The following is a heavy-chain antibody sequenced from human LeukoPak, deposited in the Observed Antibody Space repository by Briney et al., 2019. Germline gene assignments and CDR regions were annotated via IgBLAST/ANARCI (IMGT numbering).Heavy chain of an antibody. D-gene: IGHD3-10*01. V-gene: IGHV4-4*02. J-gene: IGHJ4*02. CDR3: ARLLSNYGSGSYYYDY. CDR2: IYHSGST. CDR1: GVSISSSNW. Sequence: SETLSLTCGVSGVSISSSNWWSWVRQPPGKGLERIGEIYHSGSTNYNPSLKSRVTISVDKSKKQFSLKLSSVTAADTAVYYCARLLSNYGSGSYYYDYWGQGTLVTVSS.